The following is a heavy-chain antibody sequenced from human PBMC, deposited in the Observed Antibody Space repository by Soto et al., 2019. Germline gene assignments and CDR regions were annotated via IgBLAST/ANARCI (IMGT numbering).Heavy chain of an antibody. Sequence: LRLSCAASGFTFSSYSMNWVRQAPGKGLEWVSYISSSSSTIYYADSVKGRFTISRDNAKNSLYLQMNSLRAEDTAVYYCARRQGRLVEDAFDIWGQGTMVTVSS. CDR1: GFTFSSYS. V-gene: IGHV3-48*01. D-gene: IGHD6-6*01. CDR2: ISSSSSTI. J-gene: IGHJ3*02. CDR3: ARRQGRLVEDAFDI.